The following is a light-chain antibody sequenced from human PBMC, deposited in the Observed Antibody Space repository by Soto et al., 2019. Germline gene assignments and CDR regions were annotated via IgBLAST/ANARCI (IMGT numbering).Light chain of an antibody. CDR2: YDS. V-gene: IGLV3-21*04. CDR1: NIGSQS. Sequence: SYELTQTPSLSVAPEKTASITCGGDNIGSQSVHWYQHKPGQAPILVMRYDSDRPSGIPERFSGSNSGNTATLTISRVEAGDEADYYCQVWDSSSDRPVFGGGTKVTV. CDR3: QVWDSSSDRPV. J-gene: IGLJ3*02.